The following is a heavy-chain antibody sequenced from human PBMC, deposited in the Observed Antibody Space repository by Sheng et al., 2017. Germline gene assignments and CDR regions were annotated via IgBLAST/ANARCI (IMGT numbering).Heavy chain of an antibody. CDR2: IYTSGST. V-gene: IGHV4-4*07. CDR3: AREGYCSGGICYAPRRDAFDI. Sequence: QVQLQESGPGLVKPSETLSLTCTVSGGSISSYYWSWIRQPAGKGLEWIGRIYTSGSTNYNPSLKSRVTMSVDTSKNQFSLKLSSVTAADTAVYYCAREGYCSGGICYAPRRDAFDIWGQGTMVTV. CDR1: GGSISSYY. D-gene: IGHD2-15*01. J-gene: IGHJ3*02.